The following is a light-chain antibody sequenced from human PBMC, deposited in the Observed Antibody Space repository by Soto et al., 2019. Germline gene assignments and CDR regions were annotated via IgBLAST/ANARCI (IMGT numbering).Light chain of an antibody. CDR2: HAS. CDR1: QSISNW. CDR3: QQYNGYAT. J-gene: IGKJ3*01. Sequence: DIQMIQNPSTLPASGGDRDIISCRASQSISNWLAWYQQKPGTAPKVLIYHASNLQSGVPSRFSCSGSGTEYTLTISSLQRDDVATYYCQQYNGYATCGPGTKVDIK. V-gene: IGKV1-5*01.